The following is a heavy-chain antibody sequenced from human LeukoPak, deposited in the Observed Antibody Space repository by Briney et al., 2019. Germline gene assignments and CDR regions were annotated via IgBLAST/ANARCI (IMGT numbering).Heavy chain of an antibody. CDR3: ARDGEYGTGSYYRGCFDY. Sequence: ASVKVSCKASGYSFTAFYIHWVRQAPGQGLEWMGWIHPRSGETNYAYKFRGRVTMTRDTSVSTTYMDLGSLGSDDTAVYYCARDGEYGTGSYYRGCFDYWGQGTLVTVSS. V-gene: IGHV1-2*02. CDR2: IHPRSGET. J-gene: IGHJ4*02. D-gene: IGHD3-10*01. CDR1: GYSFTAFY.